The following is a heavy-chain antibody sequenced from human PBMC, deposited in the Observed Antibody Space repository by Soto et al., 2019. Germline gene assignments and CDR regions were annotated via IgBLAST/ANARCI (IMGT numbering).Heavy chain of an antibody. J-gene: IGHJ4*02. Sequence: ASVRVSCKASGGTFSSYAISWVRQAPGQGLELMGGIIPIFGKANYAQKFQGRVTITADESTSTAYMELSSLRSEDTAVYYCARASRIVLMGDLFKYWGQATLDTDSS. CDR2: IIPIFGKA. D-gene: IGHD2-8*01. CDR1: GGTFSSYA. CDR3: ARASRIVLMGDLFKY. V-gene: IGHV1-69*13.